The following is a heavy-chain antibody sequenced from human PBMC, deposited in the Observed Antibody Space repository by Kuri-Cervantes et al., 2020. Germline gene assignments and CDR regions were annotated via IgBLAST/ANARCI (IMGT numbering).Heavy chain of an antibody. V-gene: IGHV3-66*01. CDR3: AKNYLGYCSGGSCYDAFDI. D-gene: IGHD2-15*01. J-gene: IGHJ3*02. CDR2: IYSGGST. CDR1: GFTVSSNY. Sequence: GESLKISCAASGFTVSSNYMSWVRQAPGKGLEWVSVIYSGGSTYYADSVKGRFTISRDNSKNTLYLQMNSLRAEDTAVYYCAKNYLGYCSGGSCYDAFDIWGQGTMVTVSS.